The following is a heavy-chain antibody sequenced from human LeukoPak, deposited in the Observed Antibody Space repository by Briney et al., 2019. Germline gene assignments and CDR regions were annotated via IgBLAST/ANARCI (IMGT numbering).Heavy chain of an antibody. V-gene: IGHV4-39*01. D-gene: IGHD1-26*01. CDR2: VNYGGPT. CDR3: GRHDSGTYYRFDY. CDR1: GGSISSSSYY. J-gene: IGHJ4*02. Sequence: SETLSLTCTVSGGSISSSSYYWNWIRQPPGKELEWIGSVNYGGPTYYNPSLESRVTISVDTSRNQFSLKLSSVTAADTSVYYCGRHDSGTYYRFDYWGQGSLVTVSS.